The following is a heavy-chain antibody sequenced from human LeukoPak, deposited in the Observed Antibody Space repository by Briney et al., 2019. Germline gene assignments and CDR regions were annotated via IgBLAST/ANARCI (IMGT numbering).Heavy chain of an antibody. V-gene: IGHV4-39*07. CDR2: IYYSGST. CDR1: GGSISSSSYY. CDR3: ARDYYFDY. Sequence: SETLSLTCTVFGGSISSSSYYWGWIRQPPGKGLEWIGSIYYSGSTYYNPSLKSRVTISVDTSKNQFSLKLSSVTAADTAVYYCARDYYFDYWGQGTLVTVSS. J-gene: IGHJ4*02.